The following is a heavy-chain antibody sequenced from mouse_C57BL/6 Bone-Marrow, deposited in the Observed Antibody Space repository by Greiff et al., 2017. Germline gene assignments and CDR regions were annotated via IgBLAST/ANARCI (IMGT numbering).Heavy chain of an antibody. D-gene: IGHD1-1*01. CDR3: ATSYDYGYFDY. CDR2: IDPSDSYT. J-gene: IGHJ2*01. Sequence: QVQLQQPGAELVMPGASVKLSCKASGYTFPSYWMHWVKQRPGQGLEWIGEIDPSDSYTNYNQKFKGKSTLTVDKSSSTAYMQLRSLTSEDSAVYYCATSYDYGYFDYWGQGTTLTVSS. CDR1: GYTFPSYW. V-gene: IGHV1-69*01.